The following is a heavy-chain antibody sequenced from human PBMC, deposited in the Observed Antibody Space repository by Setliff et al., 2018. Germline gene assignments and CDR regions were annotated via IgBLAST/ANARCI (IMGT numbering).Heavy chain of an antibody. J-gene: IGHJ6*03. V-gene: IGHV4-59*01. CDR3: ARDRSTVIRGVTSFFYYYMDV. CDR1: GGSISTYY. CDR2: IFYSDTA. D-gene: IGHD3-10*01. Sequence: KPSETLSLTCTVSGGSISTYYWSWIRQPPGKGLEWIGHIFYSDTAKYNPSLESRAAISVDSSKNQFSLKLRSVTAADTAVYYCARDRSTVIRGVTSFFYYYMDVWGGGTTVTVSS.